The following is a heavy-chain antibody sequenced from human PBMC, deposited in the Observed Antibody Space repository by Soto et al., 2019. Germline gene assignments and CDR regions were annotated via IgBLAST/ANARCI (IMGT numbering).Heavy chain of an antibody. D-gene: IGHD1-20*01. CDR3: TRTPITVGFGMDV. J-gene: IGHJ6*02. CDR2: ISSGSNYI. Sequence: EMQLVESGGGLVKPGGSLRLSCSASGFTFNTYSLNWVRQAPGKGLEWVSSISSGSNYIYYRDSVKGRFTISRDNDKTSLILQMNSLRVEDTTIYYSTRTPITVGFGMDVWGQGTTVTVPS. CDR1: GFTFNTYS. V-gene: IGHV3-21*01.